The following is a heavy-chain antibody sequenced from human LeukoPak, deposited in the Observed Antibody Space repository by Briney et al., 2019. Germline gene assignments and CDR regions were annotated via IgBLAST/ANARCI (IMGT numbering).Heavy chain of an antibody. J-gene: IGHJ4*02. V-gene: IGHV3-30*04. CDR3: ARERGHCSGGSCYGVFDY. D-gene: IGHD2-15*01. CDR2: ISYDGSNK. Sequence: GGSLRLSCAASGFTFSIYAMHWVRQAPGKGLEWVAVISYDGSNKYYADSVKGRFTISRDNSKNTLYLQMNSLRAEDTAVYYCARERGHCSGGSCYGVFDYWGQGTLVTVSS. CDR1: GFTFSIYA.